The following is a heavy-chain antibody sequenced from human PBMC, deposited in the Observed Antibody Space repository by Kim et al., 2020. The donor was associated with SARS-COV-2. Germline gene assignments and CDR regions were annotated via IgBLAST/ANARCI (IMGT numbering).Heavy chain of an antibody. CDR1: GFTFSSYA. D-gene: IGHD5-12*01. Sequence: GGSLRLSCAASGFTFSSYAMSWVRQAPGKGLEWVSAISGSGGSTYYADSVKGRFTISRDNSKNTLYLQMNSLRAEDTAVYYCAKIGRDIVATIRYYFDYWGQGTLVTVSS. J-gene: IGHJ4*02. CDR3: AKIGRDIVATIRYYFDY. V-gene: IGHV3-23*01. CDR2: ISGSGGST.